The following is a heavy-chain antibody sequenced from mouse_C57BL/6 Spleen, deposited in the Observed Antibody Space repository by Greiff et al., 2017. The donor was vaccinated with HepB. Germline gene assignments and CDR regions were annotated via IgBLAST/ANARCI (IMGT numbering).Heavy chain of an antibody. CDR3: ARGDYGSSYGY. Sequence: VQLQQSGAELVKPGASVKLSCKASGYTFTSYWMQWVKQRPGQGLEWIGEIDPSDSYTNYNQKFKGQATLTVDKSSSPAYMQLSSLTSEDSAGYYGARGDYGSSYGYWGQGTTLTVAS. J-gene: IGHJ2*01. CDR2: IDPSDSYT. D-gene: IGHD1-1*01. V-gene: IGHV1-50*01. CDR1: GYTFTSYW.